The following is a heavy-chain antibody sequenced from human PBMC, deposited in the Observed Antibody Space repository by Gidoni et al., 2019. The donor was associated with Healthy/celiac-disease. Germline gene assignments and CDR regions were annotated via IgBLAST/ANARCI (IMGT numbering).Heavy chain of an antibody. CDR3: ARGVQRPGRYFDL. J-gene: IGHJ2*01. CDR2: INHSGST. Sequence: QVQLQQWGAGLLKPSETLSLTCAVYGGSFSGYYWSWIRQPPGKGLEWIGEINHSGSTNYNPSLKSRVTISVDTSKNQFSLKLSSVTAADTAVYYCARGVQRPGRYFDLWGRGTLVTVSS. CDR1: GGSFSGYY. V-gene: IGHV4-34*01.